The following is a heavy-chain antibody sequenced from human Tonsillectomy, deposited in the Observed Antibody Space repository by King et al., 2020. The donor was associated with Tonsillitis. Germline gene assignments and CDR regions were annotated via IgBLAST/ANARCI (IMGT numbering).Heavy chain of an antibody. Sequence: VQLVESGGGLVKPGGSLRLSCEVSGFTFSTYNMHWVRQAPGKGLEWVSSITRSSYYIYYADSVKGRFTISRDNAKNSLYLQMNSLRAEDTAVYYCARGVTGGDDFLTGVEVGGFDYWGQGTLVTVSS. CDR3: ARGVTGGDDFLTGVEVGGFDY. D-gene: IGHD3-9*01. CDR1: GFTFSTYN. J-gene: IGHJ4*02. CDR2: ITRSSYYI. V-gene: IGHV3-21*01.